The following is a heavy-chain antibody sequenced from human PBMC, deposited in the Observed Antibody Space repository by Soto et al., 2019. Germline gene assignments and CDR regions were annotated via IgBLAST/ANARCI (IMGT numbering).Heavy chain of an antibody. CDR1: GFTFSGSA. CDR2: IRSKANSYAT. V-gene: IGHV3-73*02. D-gene: IGHD3-10*01. J-gene: IGHJ4*02. Sequence: EVQLVESGGGLVQPGGSLKLSCAASGFTFSGSAMHWVRQASGKGLEWVGRIRSKANSYATAYAASVKGRFTISRDDSKNTAYLQMNSLKTEDTAVYYCTSTIGSGIGIDYWGQGTLVTVSS. CDR3: TSTIGSGIGIDY.